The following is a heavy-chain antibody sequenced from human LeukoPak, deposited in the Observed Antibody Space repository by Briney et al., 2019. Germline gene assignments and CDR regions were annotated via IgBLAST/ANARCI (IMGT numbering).Heavy chain of an antibody. Sequence: GGSLRLSCAASGFTFSSYSRNWVRQAPGKGLEWVSSISSSSSYIYYADSVKGRFTISRDNAKNSLYLQMNSLRAEDTAVYYCARTTVTPDAFDIWGQGTMVTVSS. CDR1: GFTFSSYS. J-gene: IGHJ3*02. CDR3: ARTTVTPDAFDI. CDR2: ISSSSSYI. D-gene: IGHD4-17*01. V-gene: IGHV3-21*01.